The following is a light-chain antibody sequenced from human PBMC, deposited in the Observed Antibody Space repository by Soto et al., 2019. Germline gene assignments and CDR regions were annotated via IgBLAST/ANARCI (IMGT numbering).Light chain of an antibody. V-gene: IGKV2-28*01. J-gene: IGKJ1*01. CDR2: LGS. CDR1: QSLLHSNGYNY. CDR3: MQALQTPRT. Sequence: DIVMTQSPLSLPVTPGEPASISCRSSQSLLHSNGYNYLDWYLQKPGQSPQLLIYLGSNRASGVADRFSGRGSGTDFTLKISRVEADYVGSYYCMQALQTPRTFGQGTKVEIK.